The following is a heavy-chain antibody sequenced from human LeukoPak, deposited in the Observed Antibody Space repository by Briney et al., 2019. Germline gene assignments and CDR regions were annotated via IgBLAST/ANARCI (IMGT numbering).Heavy chain of an antibody. D-gene: IGHD6-19*01. V-gene: IGHV5-51*01. Sequence: GESLKISCKGSGYSFTNYWIGWVRQMPGKGLEWMGIIYPGDSDTRYSPSFQGQVTISADKSISTAYLQWSSLKASDTAMYYCARQSGHSSGWYGYFDYWGQGTLVTVSS. CDR2: IYPGDSDT. CDR1: GYSFTNYW. CDR3: ARQSGHSSGWYGYFDY. J-gene: IGHJ4*02.